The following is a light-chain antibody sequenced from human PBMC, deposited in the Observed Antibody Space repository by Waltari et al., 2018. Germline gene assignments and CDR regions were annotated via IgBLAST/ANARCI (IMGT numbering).Light chain of an antibody. CDR2: DVS. Sequence: QSALTQPASVSGSPGQSITISCIGTSSDVGTYKYVSWYQRHPGKAPKLLIYDVSHRPSGVSNRFSGSKSGNTASLTISGLQAEDGANYYCSSHTSSTTLLVFGTGTKVTVL. J-gene: IGLJ1*01. CDR1: SSDVGTYKY. V-gene: IGLV2-14*03. CDR3: SSHTSSTTLLV.